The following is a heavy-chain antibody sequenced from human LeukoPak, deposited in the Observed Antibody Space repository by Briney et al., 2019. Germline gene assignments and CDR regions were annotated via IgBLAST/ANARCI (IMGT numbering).Heavy chain of an antibody. CDR1: GGSFSGYY. CDR3: ARGMAAGANWFDP. J-gene: IGHJ5*02. D-gene: IGHD6-25*01. Sequence: PSETLSLTCTVSGGSFSGYYWSWIRQPAGKGLEWIGRISTSGSTNYNSSLKSRVTMSVDTSKNQFSLKLNSVTAADTAVYYCARGMAAGANWFDPWGQGTLVTVSS. CDR2: ISTSGST. V-gene: IGHV4-4*07.